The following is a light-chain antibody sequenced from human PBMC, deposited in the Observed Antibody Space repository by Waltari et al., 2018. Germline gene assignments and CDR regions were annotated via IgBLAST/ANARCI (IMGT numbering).Light chain of an antibody. CDR2: DAS. V-gene: IGKV3-11*01. J-gene: IGKJ2*01. Sequence: EIVLTQSPATLSLSPGERATLSCRAMQSVSSDLAWYQQRPGQAPRLLIYDASTRATGIPARFTGSGSGTDFTLAISNLEPEDFAVYYCQQRSNWPYTFGQGTKLDFK. CDR3: QQRSNWPYT. CDR1: QSVSSD.